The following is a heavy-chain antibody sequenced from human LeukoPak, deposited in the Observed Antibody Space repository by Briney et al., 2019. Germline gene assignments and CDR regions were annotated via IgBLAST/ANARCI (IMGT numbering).Heavy chain of an antibody. D-gene: IGHD6-19*01. CDR1: GGSISSYY. V-gene: IGHV4-59*12. Sequence: SETLSLTCTVSGGSISSYYWSWIRQPPGKGLEWIGYIYYSGSTNCNPSLKSRVTISVDTSKNQFSLKLSSVTAADTAVYYCARGQWLVQFAYDYWGQGTLVTVSS. J-gene: IGHJ4*02. CDR2: IYYSGST. CDR3: ARGQWLVQFAYDY.